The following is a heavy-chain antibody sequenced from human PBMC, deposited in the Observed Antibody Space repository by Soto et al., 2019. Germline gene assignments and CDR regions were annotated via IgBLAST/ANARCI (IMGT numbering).Heavy chain of an antibody. D-gene: IGHD6-19*01. CDR3: ARDGAVAGIRFDY. CDR2: ITSSSSTI. J-gene: IGHJ4*02. CDR1: GFTLSTYS. Sequence: PGGSLRLSCAASGFTLSTYSMSWVRQAPGKGLEWISYITSSSSTIYYADSVKGRFTISRDNAKNSLYLQMNSLRAEDTAVYYCARDGAVAGIRFDYWGQGTLVTVSS. V-gene: IGHV3-48*01.